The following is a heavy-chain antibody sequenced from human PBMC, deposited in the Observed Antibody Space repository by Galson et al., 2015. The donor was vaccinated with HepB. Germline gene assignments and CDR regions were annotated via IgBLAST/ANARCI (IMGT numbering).Heavy chain of an antibody. CDR1: GFSFSSYW. D-gene: IGHD2-21*02. J-gene: IGHJ4*02. Sequence: SLRLSCAASGFSFSSYWMSWVRQAPGKGLEWVANIKQGGSEKYYVDSVKGRFTISRDNAKNSLFLQMISLRVDDTAVYYCVRDVHNVVVTALLGLDYWGQGTLVTVSS. CDR2: IKQGGSEK. CDR3: VRDVHNVVVTALLGLDY. V-gene: IGHV3-7*01.